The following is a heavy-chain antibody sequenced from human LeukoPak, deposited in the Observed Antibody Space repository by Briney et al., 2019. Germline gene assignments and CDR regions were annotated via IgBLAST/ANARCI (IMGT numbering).Heavy chain of an antibody. V-gene: IGHV1-58*02. D-gene: IGHD5-12*01. J-gene: IGHJ4*02. CDR2: IVVGSGNT. CDR3: AAVYCGTDFYRGYDCDY. CDR1: GFTFTSSA. Sequence: ASVKVSCKASGFTFTSSARQWVRQARGQRLEWIGWIVVGSGNTNYAQKFQERVTITRDMSTSTAYMELSSLRSEDTAVYYCAAVYCGTDFYRGYDCDYWGQGTMVTVSS.